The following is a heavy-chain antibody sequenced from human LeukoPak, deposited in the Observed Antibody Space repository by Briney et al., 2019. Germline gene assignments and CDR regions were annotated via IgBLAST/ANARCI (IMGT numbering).Heavy chain of an antibody. CDR3: ACNHDFSKEFDY. D-gene: IGHD3-3*01. CDR1: GGSISSGGYY. V-gene: IGHV4-31*03. J-gene: IGHJ4*02. CDR2: IYYSGST. Sequence: KPSETLSLTCTVSGGSISSGGYYWSWIRQHPGKGLEWIGYIYYSGSTYYNPSLKSRVTISVDTSKNQFSLKLSSVTAADTAVYYCACNHDFSKEFDYWGQGTLVTVSS.